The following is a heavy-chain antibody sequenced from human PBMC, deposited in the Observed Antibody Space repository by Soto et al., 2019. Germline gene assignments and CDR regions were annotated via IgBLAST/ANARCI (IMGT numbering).Heavy chain of an antibody. CDR3: ARGYYYGSGRPTPGSMDV. Sequence: QVHLVQSGAEVKKPGASVKVSCKASGYTFTNYDINWVRQAPGQGLEWMGWISTYTGNTNDAQKLQGRVTMTTDTPTGTAYIELRSLRSDATAVYYRARGYYYGSGRPTPGSMDVWAQGTTVTVSS. D-gene: IGHD3-10*01. CDR1: GYTFTNYD. CDR2: ISTYTGNT. J-gene: IGHJ6*02. V-gene: IGHV1-18*01.